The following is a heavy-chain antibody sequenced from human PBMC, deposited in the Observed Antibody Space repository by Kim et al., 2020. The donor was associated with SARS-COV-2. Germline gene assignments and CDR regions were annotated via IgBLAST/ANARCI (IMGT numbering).Heavy chain of an antibody. J-gene: IGHJ6*02. CDR3: AKADYYGSGSYYPTFTRYYYYGMDV. CDR2: ISGSGGST. D-gene: IGHD3-10*01. Sequence: GGSLRLSCAASGFTFSSYAMSWVRQAPGKGLEWVSAISGSGGSTFYADSVKGRFTISRDNSKNTLYLQMNSLRAEDTAVYYCAKADYYGSGSYYPTFTRYYYYGMDVWGQGSTVTVSS. CDR1: GFTFSSYA. V-gene: IGHV3-23*01.